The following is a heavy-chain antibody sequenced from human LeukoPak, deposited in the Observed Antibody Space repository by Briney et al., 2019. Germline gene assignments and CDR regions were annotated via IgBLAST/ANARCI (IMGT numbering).Heavy chain of an antibody. D-gene: IGHD3-16*01. CDR2: IYHSGST. J-gene: IGHJ4*02. V-gene: IGHV4-38-2*02. CDR1: GYSISSGYY. CDR3: ARESGGEVDY. Sequence: SETLSLTCTVSGYSISSGYYWGWIRQPPGEGLEWIGSIYHSGSTYYNPSLKSRVTISVDTSKNQFSLRLSSVTAADTAVYYCARESGGEVDYWGQGTLVTVSS.